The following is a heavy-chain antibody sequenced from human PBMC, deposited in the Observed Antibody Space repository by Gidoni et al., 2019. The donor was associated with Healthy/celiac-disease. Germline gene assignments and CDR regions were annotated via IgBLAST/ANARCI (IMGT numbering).Heavy chain of an antibody. V-gene: IGHV1-69*01. CDR3: ASWSKGWLQFSPPDY. J-gene: IGHJ4*02. D-gene: IGHD3-3*01. CDR1: GGTFSSYA. CDR2: IIPIFGTA. Sequence: QVQLVQSGAEVKKPGSSVKVSCTASGGTFSSYAISWVRQAPGQGLEWMGGIIPIFGTANYAQKFQGRVTITADESTSTAYMELSSLRSEDTAVYYCASWSKGWLQFSPPDYWGQGTLVTVSS.